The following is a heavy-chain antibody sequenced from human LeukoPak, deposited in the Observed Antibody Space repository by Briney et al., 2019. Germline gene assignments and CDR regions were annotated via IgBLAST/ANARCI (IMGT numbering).Heavy chain of an antibody. V-gene: IGHV4-39*01. CDR2: IYYSGST. D-gene: IGHD6-6*01. J-gene: IGHJ4*02. CDR3: ARHASLSIAAYFEY. Sequence: PSETLSLTCTVSGGSISSSSYYRGWIRQPPGKGLEWIGTIYYSGSTYHNPSLKSRVTISVDTSKNQFSLKLSSVTAADTAVYYCARHASLSIAAYFEYWGQGTLVTVSS. CDR1: GGSISSSSYY.